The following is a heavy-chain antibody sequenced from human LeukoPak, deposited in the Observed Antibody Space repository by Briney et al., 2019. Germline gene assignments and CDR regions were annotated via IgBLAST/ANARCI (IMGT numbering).Heavy chain of an antibody. CDR1: GFTFSSYG. J-gene: IGHJ2*01. Sequence: GWSLRLSCAASGFTFSSYGMTWVRQAPGKGLEWVSYISSSSSTIYYADSVKGRFTISRENAKNSLYLQMNSLRAGDTAVYYCARAAYSSTWYSRYFDLWGRGTLVTVSS. V-gene: IGHV3-48*01. D-gene: IGHD6-13*01. CDR2: ISSSSSTI. CDR3: ARAAYSSTWYSRYFDL.